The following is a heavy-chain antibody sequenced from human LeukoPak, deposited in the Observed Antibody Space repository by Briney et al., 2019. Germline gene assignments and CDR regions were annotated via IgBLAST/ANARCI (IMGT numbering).Heavy chain of an antibody. CDR1: GFTFSSHS. Sequence: GGSLRLSCAASGFTFSSHSMNWVRQAPGKGLEWVSSISSSSSYIYYADSVKGRFTIPRDNAKNSLYLQMNSLRAEDTAVYYCARDWGYYYYYGMDAWGQGTTVTVSS. J-gene: IGHJ6*02. CDR3: ARDWGYYYYYGMDA. CDR2: ISSSSSYI. V-gene: IGHV3-21*01. D-gene: IGHD3-16*01.